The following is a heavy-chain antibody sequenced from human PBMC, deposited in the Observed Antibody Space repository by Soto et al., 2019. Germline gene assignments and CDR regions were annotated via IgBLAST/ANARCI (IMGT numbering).Heavy chain of an antibody. CDR1: GFTFSIYA. CDR3: AKTAFPGAVEYRFDVVAFDI. J-gene: IGHJ3*02. V-gene: IGHV3-23*01. Sequence: GSLRLSCAASGFTFSIYAVSWVREAPGKGLECASSISGSGGGAYYADSVKGRFTISRDNSRNTLYLQMNSLRVEDTAVYYCAKTAFPGAVEYRFDVVAFDIWGQATMVTVSS. D-gene: IGHD6-6*01. CDR2: ISGSGGGA.